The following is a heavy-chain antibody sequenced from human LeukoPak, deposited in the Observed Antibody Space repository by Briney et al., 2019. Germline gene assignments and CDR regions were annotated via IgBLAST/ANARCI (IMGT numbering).Heavy chain of an antibody. CDR1: GFTFSSYG. V-gene: IGHV3-33*08. CDR2: IWYDGSNK. J-gene: IGHJ5*02. Sequence: GGSLRLSCAASGFTFSSYGMHWVRQAPGKGLEWVAVIWYDGSNKYYADSVKGRFTISRDNSKNTLYLQMNSLRAEDTAVYYCARDAQQRGYNWFDPWGQGTLVTVSS. CDR3: ARDAQQRGYNWFDP. D-gene: IGHD1/OR15-1a*01.